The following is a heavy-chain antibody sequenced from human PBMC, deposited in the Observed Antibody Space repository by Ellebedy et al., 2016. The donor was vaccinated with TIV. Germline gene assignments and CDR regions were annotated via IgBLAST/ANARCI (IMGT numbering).Heavy chain of an antibody. Sequence: ASVKVSXKASRYTFTSYDINWVRQATGQGLEWMGLMNANSSNTGYAQKFQGRVTMTRNISISTAYMEVNSLRSDDTAVYYCARGRREAGTTFVDYWGQGTLVTVSS. CDR2: MNANSSNT. J-gene: IGHJ4*02. D-gene: IGHD1-7*01. CDR1: RYTFTSYD. V-gene: IGHV1-8*01. CDR3: ARGRREAGTTFVDY.